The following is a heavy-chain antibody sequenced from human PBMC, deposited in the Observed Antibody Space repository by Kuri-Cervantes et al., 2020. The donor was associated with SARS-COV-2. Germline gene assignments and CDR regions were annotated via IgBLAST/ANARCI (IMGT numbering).Heavy chain of an antibody. Sequence: ASVKVSCKASGSTFTGYYMHWVRQAPGQGLEWMGWINPNSGGTNYAQKFQGRVTMTRDTSISTAYMELSRLRSDDTAVYYCARALLRSLTNDAFDIWGQGTMVTVSS. J-gene: IGHJ3*02. CDR1: GSTFTGYY. CDR2: INPNSGGT. CDR3: ARALLRSLTNDAFDI. V-gene: IGHV1-2*02.